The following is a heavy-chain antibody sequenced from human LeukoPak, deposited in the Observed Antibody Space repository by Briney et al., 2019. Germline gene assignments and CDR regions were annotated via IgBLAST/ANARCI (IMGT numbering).Heavy chain of an antibody. V-gene: IGHV1-2*02. D-gene: IGHD2-15*01. CDR1: GYTFTGYY. J-gene: IGHJ4*02. CDR3: ARCSGGSCLKPLFDY. Sequence: ASVKVSCKASGYTFTGYYMHWVRQAPGQGLEWMGWINPNSGGTNYAQKFQDRVTMTRDTSISTAYMELSRLRSDDTAVYYCARCSGGSCLKPLFDYWGQGTLVTVSS. CDR2: INPNSGGT.